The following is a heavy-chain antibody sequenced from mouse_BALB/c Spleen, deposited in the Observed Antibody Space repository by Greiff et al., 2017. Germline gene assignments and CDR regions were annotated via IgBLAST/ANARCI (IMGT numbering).Heavy chain of an antibody. CDR3: ARGPPFDV. J-gene: IGHJ1*01. CDR2: ISYDGSN. CDR1: GYSITSGYY. Sequence: EVHLVESGPGLVKPSQSLSLTCSVTGYSITSGYYWNWIRQFPGNKLEWMGYISYDGSNNYNPSLKNRISITRDTSKNQFFLKLNSVTTEDTATYYCARGPPFDVWGAGTTVTVSS. V-gene: IGHV3-6*02.